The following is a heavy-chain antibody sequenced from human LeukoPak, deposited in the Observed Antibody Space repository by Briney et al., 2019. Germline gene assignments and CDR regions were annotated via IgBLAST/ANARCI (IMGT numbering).Heavy chain of an antibody. CDR3: ARDLGYCSGNSCYTDY. CDR1: GFTFDEYG. D-gene: IGHD2-15*01. CDR2: INWNGGST. V-gene: IGHV3-20*04. Sequence: PGGSLRLSCAASGFTFDEYGMSWVRQAPGKGLEWVSDINWNGGSTGYADSVKGRFTISRDNAKNSLYLQMNSLRAEDTALYYCARDLGYCSGNSCYTDYWGQGTLVTVSS. J-gene: IGHJ4*02.